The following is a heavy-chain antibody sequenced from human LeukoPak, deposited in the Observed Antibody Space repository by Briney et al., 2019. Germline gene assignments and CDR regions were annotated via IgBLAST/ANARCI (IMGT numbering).Heavy chain of an antibody. J-gene: IGHJ4*02. V-gene: IGHV3-21*01. D-gene: IGHD6-13*01. CDR2: ISSSSSYI. Sequence: GGSLRLSCAASGFTFSSYSMNWVRQAPGKGLEWVSSISSSSSYIYYADSVKGRVTISRDNARNSLYLQMNSLRAEDTAVYYCARSPGSSSWYRDYWGQGTLVTVSS. CDR1: GFTFSSYS. CDR3: ARSPGSSSWYRDY.